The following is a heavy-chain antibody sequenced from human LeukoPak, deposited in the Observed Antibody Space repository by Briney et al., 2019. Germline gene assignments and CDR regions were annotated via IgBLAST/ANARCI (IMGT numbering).Heavy chain of an antibody. V-gene: IGHV1-46*01. D-gene: IGHD4-23*01. CDR3: ARGSGVDYGGSSGDY. Sequence: RASVKVSCKASGYTFTSYYMHYVRQAPGQGLEWMGVINPSRGSSSYAQKFQGRVTMTRDMSTSTVYMELSSLRSEDTAVYYCARGSGVDYGGSSGDYWGQGTLVTVSS. CDR1: GYTFTSYY. CDR2: INPSRGSS. J-gene: IGHJ4*02.